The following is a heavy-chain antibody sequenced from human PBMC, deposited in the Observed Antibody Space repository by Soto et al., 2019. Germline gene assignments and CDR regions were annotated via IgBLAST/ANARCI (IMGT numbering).Heavy chain of an antibody. Sequence: QVQLVQSGAEVQKPGSSVRISCAASGATFNDYTFTWVRRAPGQGLEWMGRVIPLLDASNYAEKFQDRVTITADRSTSKGYMELRGVKSEDSAIYYCASGKSQMTQDRMGFYYYMDGWGKGTTVTVSS. V-gene: IGHV1-69*08. J-gene: IGHJ6*03. CDR1: GATFNDYT. CDR3: ASGKSQMTQDRMGFYYYMDG. CDR2: VIPLLDAS. D-gene: IGHD2-15*01.